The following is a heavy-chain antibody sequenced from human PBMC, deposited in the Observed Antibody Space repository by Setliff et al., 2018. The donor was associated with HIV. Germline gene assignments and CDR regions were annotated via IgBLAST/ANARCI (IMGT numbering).Heavy chain of an antibody. V-gene: IGHV1-69*13. Sequence: GASVKVSCKASGGALSTYAINWVRQAPGQGLEWVGGIIPVFGTANYAKKLEGRVTITADESTSTAYMELSGLSSEDTAVYYCARAAYYDSRDFSDYYYMDVWGTG. J-gene: IGHJ6*03. CDR1: GGALSTYA. CDR3: ARAAYYDSRDFSDYYYMDV. D-gene: IGHD3-22*01. CDR2: IIPVFGTA.